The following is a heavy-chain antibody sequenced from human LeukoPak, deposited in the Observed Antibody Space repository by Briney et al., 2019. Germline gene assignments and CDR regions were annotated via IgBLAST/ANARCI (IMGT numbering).Heavy chain of an antibody. D-gene: IGHD3-16*01. J-gene: IGHJ2*01. Sequence: GSVKVSCKASGYTFTSYDINWVRQAPGKGLEWISSISSSSSYKYYADSVEGRFTISRDNAMNSVYLEMNSLRAEDTAVYYCARDFDDYVGYFDLWGRGTLVTVSS. CDR2: ISSSSSYK. CDR1: GYTFTSYD. V-gene: IGHV3-21*01. CDR3: ARDFDDYVGYFDL.